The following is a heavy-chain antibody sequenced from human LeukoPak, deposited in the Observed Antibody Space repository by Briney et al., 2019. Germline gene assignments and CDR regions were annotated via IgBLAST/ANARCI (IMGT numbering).Heavy chain of an antibody. J-gene: IGHJ6*02. Sequence: GGSLRLSCAASGFTFSNYWMTWVRQAPGKGLEWVANINRDGSERYYVDSVKGRFTISGDDAKSSLYLQMNSLRAEDTAVYYCARRNAMDVWGQGTTVTVSS. CDR1: GFTFSNYW. V-gene: IGHV3-7*03. CDR3: ARRNAMDV. CDR2: INRDGSER.